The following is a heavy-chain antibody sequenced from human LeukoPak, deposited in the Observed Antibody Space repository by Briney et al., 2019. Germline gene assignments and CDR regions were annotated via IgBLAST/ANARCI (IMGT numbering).Heavy chain of an antibody. Sequence: GGSLRLSCAASGFTVSSNYMSWVRQAPGKGLEWVSVIYSGGSTYYADSVKGRFTISRDNSKNTLYLQMNSLRAEDTAVYYCARVGGCCSSTSCSDTYFDYWGQGTLVTVSS. D-gene: IGHD2-2*01. CDR3: ARVGGCCSSTSCSDTYFDY. CDR2: IYSGGST. CDR1: GFTVSSNY. V-gene: IGHV3-53*01. J-gene: IGHJ4*02.